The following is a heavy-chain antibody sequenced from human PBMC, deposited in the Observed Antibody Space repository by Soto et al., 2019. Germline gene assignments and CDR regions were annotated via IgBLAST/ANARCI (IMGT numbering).Heavy chain of an antibody. V-gene: IGHV3-7*03. CDR2: IKQDGSQK. CDR1: GFSFSSYL. CDR3: ARSNYDFWSGGSLDI. Sequence: AGGSLRLSCAASGFSFSSYLMNWVRQAPGKGLEWVANIKQDGSQKYYVDSVKGRFTISRDNAKNSLYLQMNSLRAEDTAIYYCARSNYDFWSGGSLDIWGQGTMVTVSS. J-gene: IGHJ3*02. D-gene: IGHD3-3*01.